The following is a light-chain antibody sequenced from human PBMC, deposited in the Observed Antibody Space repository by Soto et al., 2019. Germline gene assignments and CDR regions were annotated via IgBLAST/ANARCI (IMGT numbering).Light chain of an antibody. V-gene: IGKV2-24*01. J-gene: IGKJ2*01. CDR3: MQATQSFT. CDR2: QIS. Sequence: DIVLTQTPLSSAVTLGQPASISCRSSQSLVHSDGNTYFNWLQQRPGQPPRLLTSQISNRVPGVPDRFSGSGAETDFTLKISRVEAEDVGVYYCMQATQSFTFGQGTKLEIK. CDR1: QSLVHSDGNTY.